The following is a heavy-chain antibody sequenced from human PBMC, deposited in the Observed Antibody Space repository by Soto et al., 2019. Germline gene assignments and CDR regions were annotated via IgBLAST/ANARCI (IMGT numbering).Heavy chain of an antibody. CDR1: GFSLSTSGVA. CDR3: AHLTTVTLALDF. V-gene: IGHV2-5*02. J-gene: IGHJ4*02. Sequence: QITLKESGPTLVKPTQTLTLTCTFSGFSLSTSGVAVGWIHQPPGKALEWLALIYWGDDKRYSPSLKSRLAITKDTSKNQVVLTMTNVNPVDTATYYCAHLTTVTLALDFWGQGTLVTVSS. D-gene: IGHD4-17*01. CDR2: IYWGDDK.